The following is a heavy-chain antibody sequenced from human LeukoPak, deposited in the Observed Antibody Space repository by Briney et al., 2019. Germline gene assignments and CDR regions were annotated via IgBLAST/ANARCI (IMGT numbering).Heavy chain of an antibody. V-gene: IGHV3-7*03. D-gene: IGHD6-19*01. CDR2: INPDGSER. CDR3: TRDLAAVPGPRMDV. J-gene: IGHJ6*02. CDR1: GFSFSSYY. Sequence: GGSLRPSCAASGFSFSSYYMSWVRQAPGKGLEWVALINPDGSERYYADSVKGRFTISRDNARNSLYLQMDSLRDDDTAMYFCTRDLAAVPGPRMDVRGQGTTVTVSS.